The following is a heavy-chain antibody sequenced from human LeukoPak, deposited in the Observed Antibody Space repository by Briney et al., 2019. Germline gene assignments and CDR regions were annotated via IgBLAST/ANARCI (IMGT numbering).Heavy chain of an antibody. J-gene: IGHJ4*02. D-gene: IGHD2-15*01. Sequence: GGSLRLSCAASGXTFSSYWMSWVRQAPGKGLEWVANIKQDGSEKYYVDSVKGRFTISRDNAKNSLYLQMNSLRAEDTAVYYCARDNSLLYCSGGSCFYGDYAYFDYWGQGTLVTVSS. V-gene: IGHV3-7*05. CDR1: GXTFSSYW. CDR2: IKQDGSEK. CDR3: ARDNSLLYCSGGSCFYGDYAYFDY.